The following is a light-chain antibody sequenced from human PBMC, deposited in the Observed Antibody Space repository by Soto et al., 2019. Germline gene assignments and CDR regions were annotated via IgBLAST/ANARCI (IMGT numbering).Light chain of an antibody. CDR1: QSISWK. CDR3: QQSFRRWT. J-gene: IGKJ1*01. Sequence: DIQMTQSPSSLSESVGDRITITCRASQSISWKLNWYQQRPGKAPKLLIYAASSLQSGVPSRFSGSGSGTGFTLTISSLQPEDFATYYCQQSFRRWTFGQGTKVEIK. CDR2: AAS. V-gene: IGKV1-39*01.